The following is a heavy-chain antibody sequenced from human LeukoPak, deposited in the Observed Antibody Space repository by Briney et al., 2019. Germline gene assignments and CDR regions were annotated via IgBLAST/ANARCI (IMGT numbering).Heavy chain of an antibody. V-gene: IGHV3-48*02. J-gene: IGHJ5*02. CDR3: ARDRYSSSWQGGNWFDP. CDR2: ISSSSSTI. CDR1: GFTFSSYS. D-gene: IGHD6-13*01. Sequence: GSLRLSCAASGFTFSSYSMNWVRQAPGKGLEWVSYISSSSSTIYYADSVKGRFTISRDNAKNSLYLQMNSLRDEDTAVYYCARDRYSSSWQGGNWFDPWGQGTLVTVSS.